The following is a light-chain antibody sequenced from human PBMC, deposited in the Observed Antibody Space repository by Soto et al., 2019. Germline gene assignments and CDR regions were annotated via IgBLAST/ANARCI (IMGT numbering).Light chain of an antibody. J-gene: IGLJ1*01. Sequence: SYDLAHPPSVSVAPGQAARISCGGNNIGRKSVHWYQQKPGRAPVVVVYDNSDRPSGIPERFSGANSGDTATLTISRVEAGDEADYYCHVWDNSSGHYIFGTGTKVTVL. V-gene: IGLV3-21*02. CDR3: HVWDNSSGHYI. CDR2: DNS. CDR1: NIGRKS.